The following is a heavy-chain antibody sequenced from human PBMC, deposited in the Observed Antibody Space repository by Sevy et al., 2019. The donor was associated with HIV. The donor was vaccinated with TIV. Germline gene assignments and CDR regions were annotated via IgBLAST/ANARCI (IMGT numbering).Heavy chain of an antibody. J-gene: IGHJ4*02. D-gene: IGHD3-22*01. CDR2: ISGSGGSGDKT. Sequence: GGSLRLSCAASGFTFSNYAMNWVRQAPGKGLEWVSGISGSGGSGDKTNYADSGKGRFTSSRDDSKNSMYLQLNSLRAEDTAIYYCARKYDSSGYFDYWGQGTLVTVSS. V-gene: IGHV3-23*01. CDR3: ARKYDSSGYFDY. CDR1: GFTFSNYA.